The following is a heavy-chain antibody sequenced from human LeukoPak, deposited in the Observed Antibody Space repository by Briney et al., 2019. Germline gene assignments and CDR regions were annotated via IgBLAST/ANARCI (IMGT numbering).Heavy chain of an antibody. Sequence: SETLSLTCTVSGGSVSSGSYYWSWIRQPPGKGLEWIGYIYYSGSTNYNPSLKSRVTISVDKAKNQCSLKLSPVTAADTAVYYCARDKTNLFDPWSQGTLVTVSS. CDR1: GGSVSSGSYY. J-gene: IGHJ5*02. CDR3: ARDKTNLFDP. V-gene: IGHV4-61*01. CDR2: IYYSGST.